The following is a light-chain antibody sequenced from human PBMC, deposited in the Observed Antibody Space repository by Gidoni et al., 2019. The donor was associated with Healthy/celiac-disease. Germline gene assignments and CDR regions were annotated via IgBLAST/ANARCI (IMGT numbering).Light chain of an antibody. CDR1: QSVSSGY. Sequence: EIVLTQSPGTLSLSPGERATLSCRASQSVSSGYLAGYQHKPGQAPRLLIYGASSASVPDFPLTISRLEPEYFAVYYCQRYGSSPPDTFGQWTRLEIK. J-gene: IGKJ2*01. CDR2: GAS. V-gene: IGKV3-20*01. CDR3: QRYGSSPPDT.